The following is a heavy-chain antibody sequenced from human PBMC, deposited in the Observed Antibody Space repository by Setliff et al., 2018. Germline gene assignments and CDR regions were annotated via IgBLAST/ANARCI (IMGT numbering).Heavy chain of an antibody. CDR1: GGTFSSYT. V-gene: IGHV1-69*04. Sequence: SVKVSCKASGGTFSSYTISWVRQAPGQGLEWMGRIIPILGIANYAQKFQGRVTITADKSTSTAYMELSSLRSEDTAVYYCARDLGYSSSFMYNWGQGTLVTVSS. D-gene: IGHD6-13*01. CDR3: ARDLGYSSSFMYN. J-gene: IGHJ4*02. CDR2: IIPILGIA.